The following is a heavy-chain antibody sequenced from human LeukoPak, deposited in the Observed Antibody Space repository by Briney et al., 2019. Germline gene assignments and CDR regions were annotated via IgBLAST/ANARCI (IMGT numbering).Heavy chain of an antibody. V-gene: IGHV3-30*18. CDR1: GFTFSSYG. J-gene: IGHJ4*02. Sequence: PGGSLRLSCAASGFTFSSYGMHWVRQAPGKGLEWVAVISYDGSKKYYADSVNGRFTISRDNSKNTLSLQMNSLRAEDTAVYYCAKSPSGRSRISRFDYWGQGILVTVSS. D-gene: IGHD1-26*01. CDR2: ISYDGSKK. CDR3: AKSPSGRSRISRFDY.